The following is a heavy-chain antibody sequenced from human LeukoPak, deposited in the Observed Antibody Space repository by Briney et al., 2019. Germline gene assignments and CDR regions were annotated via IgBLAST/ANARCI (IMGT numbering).Heavy chain of an antibody. CDR2: INPRGGST. CDR3: ARGGDWDPDYGGNSAEYFQH. V-gene: IGHV1-46*01. D-gene: IGHD4-23*01. CDR1: GYTFTTYY. Sequence: ASVKVSCKASGYTFTTYYLHWVRQAPGQGLEWMGIINPRGGSTSYAQKFQGRVTMTRDMSTSTVSMELSSLRSGDTAVYYCARGGDWDPDYGGNSAEYFQHWGQGTLVTVSS. J-gene: IGHJ1*01.